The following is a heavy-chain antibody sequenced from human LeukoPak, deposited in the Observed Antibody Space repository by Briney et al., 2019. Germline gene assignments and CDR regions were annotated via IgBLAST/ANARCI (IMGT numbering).Heavy chain of an antibody. D-gene: IGHD3-22*01. CDR2: MYYSGST. CDR1: GGSIAGYY. Sequence: SETLSLTCTVSGGSIAGYYWNWIRQPPGQGLEWIGHMYYSGSTNYNPSLKSRVTISVDTSKNQFSLKLSSVTAADTAVYYCAAYYYDRSGYRTFNYWGQGTLVTVSS. V-gene: IGHV4-59*01. CDR3: AAYYYDRSGYRTFNY. J-gene: IGHJ4*02.